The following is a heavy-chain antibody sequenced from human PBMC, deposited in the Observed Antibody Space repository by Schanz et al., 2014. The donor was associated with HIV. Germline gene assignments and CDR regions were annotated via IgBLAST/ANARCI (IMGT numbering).Heavy chain of an antibody. CDR1: GLTFSNYA. CDR2: ISGGGGDT. J-gene: IGHJ4*02. CDR3: AKGGGWLYFWLDY. V-gene: IGHV3-23*01. Sequence: EVQLMDSGGGLVRPGGSLRLSCAASGLTFSNYAMSWVRQAPGKGLEWVSGISGGGGDTYYADSVKGRFTISRDNSKNTLYLQMNSLRAEDTAVYYCAKGGGWLYFWLDYWGQGTLVTVSS. D-gene: IGHD2-21*01.